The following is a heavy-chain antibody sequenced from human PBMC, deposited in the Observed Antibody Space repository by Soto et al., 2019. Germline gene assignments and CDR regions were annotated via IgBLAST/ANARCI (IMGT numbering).Heavy chain of an antibody. J-gene: IGHJ3*02. CDR1: GGTFSSYT. Sequence: QVQLVQSGAEVKKPGSSVKVSCKASGGTFSSYTISWVRQAPGQGLEWMGRIIPILGIANYAQKFQGRVTITADKSTSTAYMELSSLRSEDTAVYYCAALEAPDAFDIWGQGTTVTVSS. CDR2: IIPILGIA. V-gene: IGHV1-69*02. CDR3: AALEAPDAFDI.